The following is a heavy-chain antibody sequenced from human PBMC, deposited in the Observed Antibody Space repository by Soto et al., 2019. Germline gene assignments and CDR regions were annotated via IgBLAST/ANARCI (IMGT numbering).Heavy chain of an antibody. CDR1: GFSFTSSA. CDR3: AAAFVVYSYRQHKCSDP. J-gene: IGHJ5*02. V-gene: IGHV1-58*01. Sequence: SVKGSCKAAGFSFTSSAVQWVRQALGQRLEWIGWIVVGSGNTNYAQKFQERVTITRDMSTSTAYMELSSLRSEDTAVYYCAAAFVVYSYRQHKCSDPWCQATRGTVSS. CDR2: IVVGSGNT. D-gene: IGHD5-18*01.